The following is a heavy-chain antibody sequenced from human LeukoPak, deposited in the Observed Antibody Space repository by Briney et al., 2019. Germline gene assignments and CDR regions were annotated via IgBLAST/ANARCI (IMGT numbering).Heavy chain of an antibody. J-gene: IGHJ4*02. V-gene: IGHV4-38-2*01. Sequence: SETLSLTCAVSDYSISSGYYWGWIRQPPGKGLEWIGSIYHSGSTHYNPSLKSRVTISVDTSKNLFSLKLSSVTAADTAVYYCARQALYCSSSSCYKRYFDFWGQGTLVTVSS. CDR3: ARQALYCSSSSCYKRYFDF. CDR1: DYSISSGYY. CDR2: IYHSGST. D-gene: IGHD2-2*02.